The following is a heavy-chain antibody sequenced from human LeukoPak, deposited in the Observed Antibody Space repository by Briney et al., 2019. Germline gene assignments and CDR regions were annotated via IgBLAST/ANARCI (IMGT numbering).Heavy chain of an antibody. V-gene: IGHV3-21*01. J-gene: IGHJ3*02. D-gene: IGHD3-10*01. Sequence: PGGSLRLSCAASRFTFSSYSMNWVRQAPGKGLEWVSCISTTSTYIYYADSVKGRFTISRDNAKNSLYLQMNSLRAEDTAVYYCARGVLWFGEGAFDIWGQGTMVTVSS. CDR1: RFTFSSYS. CDR3: ARGVLWFGEGAFDI. CDR2: ISTTSTYI.